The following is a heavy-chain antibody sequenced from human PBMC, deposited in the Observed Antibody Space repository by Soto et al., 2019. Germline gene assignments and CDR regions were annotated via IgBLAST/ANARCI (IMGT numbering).Heavy chain of an antibody. Sequence: QVQLVQSGAEVKKPGSSVKVSCKASGGTFSSYTISWVRQAPGQGLEWMGRIIPILGIANYAQKFQGRVTITADKSTSTDYMELSSLRSEYTAVYYCARDMIAAAGTGCFDPGGQGTLVTVSS. D-gene: IGHD6-13*01. CDR1: GGTFSSYT. J-gene: IGHJ5*02. V-gene: IGHV1-69*08. CDR3: ARDMIAAAGTGCFDP. CDR2: IIPILGIA.